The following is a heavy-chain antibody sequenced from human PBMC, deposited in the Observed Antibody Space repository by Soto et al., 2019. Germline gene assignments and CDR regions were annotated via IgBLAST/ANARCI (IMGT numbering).Heavy chain of an antibody. CDR2: IYHSGST. CDR3: ARISPYYYDSSGYYYVFDY. J-gene: IGHJ4*02. Sequence: SETLSLTCAVSGGSISSSNWWSWVRQPPGKGLEWIGEIYHSGSTNYNPSLKSRVTISVDKSKNKFSLKLSSVTAADTAVYYCARISPYYYDSSGYYYVFDYWGQGTLVTV. V-gene: IGHV4-4*02. D-gene: IGHD3-22*01. CDR1: GGSISSSNW.